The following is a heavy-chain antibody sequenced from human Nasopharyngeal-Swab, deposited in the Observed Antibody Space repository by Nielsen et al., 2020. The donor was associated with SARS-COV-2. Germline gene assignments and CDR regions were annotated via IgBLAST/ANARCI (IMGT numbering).Heavy chain of an antibody. Sequence: WVRQAPGQGLEWMGLINPSGGGTSYAQKFQGRVTMTRDTSTSTVYMELSSLTSEDTAVYYCARDLKVAAGSQFDYWGREPWSPSPQ. D-gene: IGHD6-13*01. J-gene: IGHJ4*02. CDR3: ARDLKVAAGSQFDY. CDR2: INPSGGGT. V-gene: IGHV1-46*01.